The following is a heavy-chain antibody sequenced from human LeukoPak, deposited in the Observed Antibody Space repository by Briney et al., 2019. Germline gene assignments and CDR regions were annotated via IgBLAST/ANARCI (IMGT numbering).Heavy chain of an antibody. CDR3: AKDPTRYSGYDFDGWFDP. V-gene: IGHV3-23*01. J-gene: IGHJ5*02. Sequence: PGGSLRLSCAASGFTFSSYAMSWVRQAPGKGLEWVSAIIGSGGSTYYADSVKGRFTISRDNSKNTLYLQMNSLRAEDTAVYCCAKDPTRYSGYDFDGWFDPWGQGTLVTVSS. D-gene: IGHD5-12*01. CDR1: GFTFSSYA. CDR2: IIGSGGST.